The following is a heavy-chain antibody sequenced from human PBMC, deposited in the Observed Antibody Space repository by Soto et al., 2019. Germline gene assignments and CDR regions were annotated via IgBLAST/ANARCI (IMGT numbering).Heavy chain of an antibody. D-gene: IGHD3-22*01. J-gene: IGHJ1*01. CDR3: ARDGATMIPRRVEYFQH. Sequence: QVQLQESGPGLVKPSGTLSLTCAVSGGSISSSNWWSWVRQPPGKGREWIGEIYHSGSTNYNPSLKSRVTISVDKSKNQFSLKLSSVTAADTAVYYCARDGATMIPRRVEYFQHWGQGTLVTVSS. CDR1: GGSISSSNW. V-gene: IGHV4-4*02. CDR2: IYHSGST.